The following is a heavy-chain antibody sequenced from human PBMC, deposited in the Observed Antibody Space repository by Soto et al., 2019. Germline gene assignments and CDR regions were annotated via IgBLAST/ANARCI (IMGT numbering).Heavy chain of an antibody. CDR2: ISAHNGNT. V-gene: IGHV1-18*01. D-gene: IGHD1-1*01. Sequence: QVHLVQSGAEVKKPGASVKVSCKRSGYDFTTYGITWVRQAPGQGLEWMAWISAHNGNTDYAQKLQGRVTVTRDTSTSTAYMELRSLRSDDTAVYYCARGRYGDYWGQGALVTVSS. CDR3: ARGRYGDY. J-gene: IGHJ4*02. CDR1: GYDFTTYG.